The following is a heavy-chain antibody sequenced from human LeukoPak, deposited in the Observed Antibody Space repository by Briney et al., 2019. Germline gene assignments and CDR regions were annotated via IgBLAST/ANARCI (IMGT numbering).Heavy chain of an antibody. CDR3: ARVDTAMVSAFDI. J-gene: IGHJ3*02. Sequence: PSETLSLTCTVSGGSISSYYWSWIRQPPGKGLEWIGYIYYSGGTNYNPSLKSRVTISVDTSKNQFSLKLSSVTAADTAVYYCARVDTAMVSAFDIWGQGTMVTVSS. V-gene: IGHV4-59*01. CDR1: GGSISSYY. CDR2: IYYSGGT. D-gene: IGHD5-18*01.